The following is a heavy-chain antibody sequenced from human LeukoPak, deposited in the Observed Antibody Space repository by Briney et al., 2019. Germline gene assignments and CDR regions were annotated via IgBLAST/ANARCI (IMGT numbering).Heavy chain of an antibody. CDR3: ATETIGRHYDY. D-gene: IGHD1-14*01. Sequence: ETLSLTCTVSGGSISSYYWSWIRQPPGKRLEWVSSISTGTGRYYAASVKGRFTNSRDNAKNSLYLDMDSLRAEDTAVYYCATETIGRHYDYWGQGTLLTVSS. CDR2: ISTGTGR. V-gene: IGHV3-69-1*02. J-gene: IGHJ4*02. CDR1: GGSISSYY.